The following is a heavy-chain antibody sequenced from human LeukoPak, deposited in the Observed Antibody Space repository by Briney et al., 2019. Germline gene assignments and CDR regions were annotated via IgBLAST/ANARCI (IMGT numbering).Heavy chain of an antibody. CDR1: GFSFSNYA. D-gene: IGHD1-7*01. J-gene: IGHJ4*02. Sequence: AGGSLSLSCAASGFSFSNYAMSWVRQAPGKGPEWVSLIKGSGDDTNYAESVRGRFTISRDNSKHTLYLLMKSLRVEDTAVYASAKGPQGRANYVFDSWGQGTLVTVSS. CDR2: IKGSGDDT. V-gene: IGHV3-23*01. CDR3: AKGPQGRANYVFDS.